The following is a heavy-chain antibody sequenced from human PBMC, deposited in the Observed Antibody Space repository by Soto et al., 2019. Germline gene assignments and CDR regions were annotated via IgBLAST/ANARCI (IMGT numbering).Heavy chain of an antibody. D-gene: IGHD3-10*01. Sequence: HPGGSLRLSCAASGFTFSNYWMHWVRQAPGKGLEWVSAISASGGRTYYADSVKGRFTISRDNSKNTLYLQMNSLRVEDTAVYYCATYGSGNYWGHGTLVTVSS. CDR3: ATYGSGNY. J-gene: IGHJ4*01. CDR1: GFTFSNYW. CDR2: ISASGGRT. V-gene: IGHV3-23*01.